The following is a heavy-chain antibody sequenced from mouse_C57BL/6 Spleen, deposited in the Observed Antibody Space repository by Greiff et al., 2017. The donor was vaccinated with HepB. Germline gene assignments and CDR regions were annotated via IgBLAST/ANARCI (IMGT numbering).Heavy chain of an antibody. V-gene: IGHV5-12*01. CDR2: ISNGGGST. Sequence: EVKLVESGGGLVQPGGSLKLSCAASGFTFSDYYMYWVRQTPEKRLEWVAYISNGGGSTYYPDTVKGRYTIARDNAKNTLYLQMSRLKPADTAMYYCARRGSPRAMDYWGQGTSVTGSS. CDR1: GFTFSDYY. J-gene: IGHJ4*01. CDR3: ARRGSPRAMDY. D-gene: IGHD1-1*02.